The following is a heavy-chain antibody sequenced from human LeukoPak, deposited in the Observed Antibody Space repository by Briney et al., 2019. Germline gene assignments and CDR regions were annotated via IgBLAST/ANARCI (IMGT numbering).Heavy chain of an antibody. CDR1: GGSFSGYY. V-gene: IGHV4-34*01. CDR2: INHSGST. J-gene: IGHJ1*01. Sequence: SETLSLTCAVYGGSFSGYYWSWIRQPPGKGLEWIGEINHSGSTNYNPSLKSRVTISVDTSKNQFSLKLSSVTAADTAVYYCARHGGRIAARRHFQHWGQGTLVTVSS. D-gene: IGHD6-6*01. CDR3: ARHGGRIAARRHFQH.